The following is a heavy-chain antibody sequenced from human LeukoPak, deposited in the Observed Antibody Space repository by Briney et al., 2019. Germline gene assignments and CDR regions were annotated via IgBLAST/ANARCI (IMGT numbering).Heavy chain of an antibody. CDR3: ARGPSITIFGVVMYTWFDP. D-gene: IGHD3-3*01. CDR1: GGSISSSSYY. Sequence: SETLSLTCTVSGGSISSSSYYWGWIRQPPGKGLEWIGSIDYSGCTYFSPSLRSRVTLSVDTSKDQFSLNLISVTAADPAVYYCARGPSITIFGVVMYTWFDPWGQGTPVSVSS. V-gene: IGHV4-39*07. CDR2: IDYSGCT. J-gene: IGHJ5*02.